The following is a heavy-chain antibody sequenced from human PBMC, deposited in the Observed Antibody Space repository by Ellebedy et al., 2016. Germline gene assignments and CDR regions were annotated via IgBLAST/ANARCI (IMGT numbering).Heavy chain of an antibody. Sequence: GESLKISXKGSGYSFTSYWIGWVRQMPGKGLEWMGIFYPGDSDTRYSPSFQGQVTISADKAISTAYLQWSSLKASDSAMYYCVRTMYASGVDYWGQGTLVTVSS. D-gene: IGHD2-8*01. V-gene: IGHV5-51*01. J-gene: IGHJ4*02. CDR3: VRTMYASGVDY. CDR1: GYSFTSYW. CDR2: FYPGDSDT.